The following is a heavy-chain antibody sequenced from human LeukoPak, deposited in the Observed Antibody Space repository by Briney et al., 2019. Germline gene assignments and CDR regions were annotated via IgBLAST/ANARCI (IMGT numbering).Heavy chain of an antibody. CDR2: IYYSGST. D-gene: IGHD3-22*01. J-gene: IGHJ4*02. CDR3: ASYYYDSSGYWGDYFDY. CDR1: GGSISSYY. V-gene: IGHV4-59*08. Sequence: SETLSLTCTVSGGSISSYYWSWIRQPPGKGLEWIGYIYYSGSTNYNPSLKSRVTISVDTSKNQFSLKLSSVTAAGTAVYYCASYYYDSSGYWGDYFDYWGQGTLVTVTS.